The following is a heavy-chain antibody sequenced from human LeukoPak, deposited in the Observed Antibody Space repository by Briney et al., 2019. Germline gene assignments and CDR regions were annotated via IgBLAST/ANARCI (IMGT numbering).Heavy chain of an antibody. CDR1: GFTFSSYS. V-gene: IGHV3-21*01. D-gene: IGHD5-18*01. CDR2: ISSSSSYI. J-gene: IGHJ3*02. CDR3: ARGLLRGYSYGQGDAFDI. Sequence: PGGSLRLSCAASGFTFSSYSMNWVRQAPGKGLEWVSSISSSSSYICYADSVKGRFTISRDNAKNSLYLQMNSLRAEDTPEYYCARGLLRGYSYGQGDAFDILRERTMVTVCS.